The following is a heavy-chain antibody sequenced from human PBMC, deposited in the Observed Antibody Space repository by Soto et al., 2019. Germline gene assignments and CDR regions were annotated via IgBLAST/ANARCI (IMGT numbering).Heavy chain of an antibody. V-gene: IGHV3-48*03. Sequence: GGSLRLSCAASGFTFSSYEMNWVRQAQGKGLEWVSYISSSGSTIYYADSVKGRFTISRDNAKNSLYLQMNSLRAEDTAVYYCASLNYYDSSGYIDFWGQGTLVTVSS. D-gene: IGHD3-22*01. CDR2: ISSSGSTI. CDR1: GFTFSSYE. CDR3: ASLNYYDSSGYIDF. J-gene: IGHJ4*02.